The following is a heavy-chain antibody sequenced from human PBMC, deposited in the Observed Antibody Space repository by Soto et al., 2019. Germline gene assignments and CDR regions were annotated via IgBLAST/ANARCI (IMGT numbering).Heavy chain of an antibody. V-gene: IGHV3-30-3*01. CDR1: GFTLSSYS. Sequence: VQLVESGGGVVQPGRSLRLSCAASGFTLSSYSMYWVRQTPGKGLEWVALISYDGNKKYYGDSVRGRFTISRDTSKNTVYLQMNSLRPEETAVYYCARSVAVAGLDFWGQGTLVTVSS. D-gene: IGHD6-19*01. CDR2: ISYDGNKK. J-gene: IGHJ4*02. CDR3: ARSVAVAGLDF.